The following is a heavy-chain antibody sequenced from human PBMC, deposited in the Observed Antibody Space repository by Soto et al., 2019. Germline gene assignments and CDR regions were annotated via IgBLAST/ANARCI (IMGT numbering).Heavy chain of an antibody. CDR3: AKVGPYYNLNWFDP. Sequence: GGSLRLSCAASGFTFSSYAMSWVRQAPGEGLEWVSLISGSGGSTYYADSVKGRFTISRDNSKNTLYLQMNSLRAEDTAVYYCAKVGPYYNLNWFDPWGQGTLVTVSS. J-gene: IGHJ5*02. CDR2: ISGSGGST. V-gene: IGHV3-23*01. D-gene: IGHD3-10*01. CDR1: GFTFSSYA.